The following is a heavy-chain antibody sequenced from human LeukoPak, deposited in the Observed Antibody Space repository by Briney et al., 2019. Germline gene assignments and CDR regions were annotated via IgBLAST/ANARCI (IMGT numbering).Heavy chain of an antibody. J-gene: IGHJ5*02. CDR2: IYCSGST. D-gene: IGHD2-15*01. V-gene: IGHV4-39*01. CDR3: AKNKGYCSGGGCYWFDP. Sequence: SETLSLTCTVSGDSISSSSYYWGWIRQPPGKGLEWIGSIYCSGSTYYNPSLKSRVTISVDTSKNQFSLKLSSVTAADTAVYYCAKNKGYCSGGGCYWFDPWGQGTLVTVSS. CDR1: GDSISSSSYY.